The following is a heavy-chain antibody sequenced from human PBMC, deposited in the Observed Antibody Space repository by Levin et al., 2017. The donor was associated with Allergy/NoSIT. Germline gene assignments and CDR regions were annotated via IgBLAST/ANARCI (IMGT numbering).Heavy chain of an antibody. D-gene: IGHD2-21*02. CDR3: ARLLRYYYGLDV. J-gene: IGHJ6*02. Sequence: GGSLRLSCAASGFTFSSYAMSWVRQAPGKGLEWVSVIVGSGGTTYYADSVKGRFTISRDNSKNTVYLQMNSLRAEDTAIYYCARLLRYYYGLDVWGQGTTVTVSS. V-gene: IGHV3-23*01. CDR1: GFTFSSYA. CDR2: IVGSGGTT.